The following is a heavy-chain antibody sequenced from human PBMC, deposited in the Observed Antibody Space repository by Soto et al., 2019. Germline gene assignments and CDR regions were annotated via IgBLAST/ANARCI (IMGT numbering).Heavy chain of an antibody. CDR1: GGTFSSYA. CDR2: IIPIFGTA. Sequence: QVQLVQSGAEVKKPGSSVKVSCKASGGTFSSYAISWVRQAPGQGLAWMGGIIPIFGTANYAQKFQGRVTITADESTSTLYMDLSSLTSEDTAMYYCASSADSSGWYYFEYWGQGTLVTVSS. V-gene: IGHV1-69*12. J-gene: IGHJ4*02. D-gene: IGHD6-19*01. CDR3: ASSADSSGWYYFEY.